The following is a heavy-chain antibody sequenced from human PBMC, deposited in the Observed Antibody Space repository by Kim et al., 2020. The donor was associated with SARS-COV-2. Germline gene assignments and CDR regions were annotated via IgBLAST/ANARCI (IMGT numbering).Heavy chain of an antibody. J-gene: IGHJ4*02. Sequence: SAESGKGRFTLSRDNSKNTLYMQMNSLGAEDTAVYYCARGYFDWLLPDYWGQGTLVTVSS. CDR3: ARGYFDWLLPDY. V-gene: IGHV3-30*01. D-gene: IGHD3-9*01.